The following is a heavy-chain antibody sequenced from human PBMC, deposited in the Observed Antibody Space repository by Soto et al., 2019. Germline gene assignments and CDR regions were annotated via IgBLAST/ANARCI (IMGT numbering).Heavy chain of an antibody. J-gene: IGHJ4*01. CDR2: ISAYNGDT. D-gene: IGHD2-15*01. V-gene: IGHV1-18*04. CDR1: GYTFTSHG. CDR3: ARTHCHPDYLEGFDS. Sequence: ASVKVSGKTSGYTFTSHGISWVRWAPGRGLEWMGWISAYNGDTKSAQRVQDRVSMTTDTSTATAYIELRSLRFDDTAIYFCARTHCHPDYLEGFDSWVHGTPVTVSS.